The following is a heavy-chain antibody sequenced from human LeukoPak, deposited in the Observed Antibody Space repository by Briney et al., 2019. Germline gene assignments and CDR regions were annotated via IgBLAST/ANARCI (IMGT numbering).Heavy chain of an antibody. CDR2: MYYGGST. CDR1: GGSISTYY. CDR3: AGVVTALVGYFDY. Sequence: SETLSLTCTVSGGSISTYYWNWIRQSPGKGLEWIGYMYYGGSTNYNPSLKSRVTISVDTSKNESSLKLSSVTAADTAVYYCAGVVTALVGYFDYWGQGTLVTVSS. V-gene: IGHV4-59*12. D-gene: IGHD2-21*02. J-gene: IGHJ4*02.